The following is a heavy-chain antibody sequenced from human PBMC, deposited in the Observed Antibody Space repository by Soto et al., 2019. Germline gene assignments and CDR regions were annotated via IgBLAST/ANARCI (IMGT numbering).Heavy chain of an antibody. V-gene: IGHV3-21*01. CDR2: ISSSSSYI. Sequence: GGSLRLSCAASGFTFSSYSMNWVRQAPGKGLEWVSSISSSSSYIYYADSVKGRFTISRDNAKNSLYLQMNSLRAEDMAVYYCARDSSGVVVVAANDAFDIWGQGTMVTVSS. D-gene: IGHD2-15*01. CDR3: ARDSSGVVVVAANDAFDI. CDR1: GFTFSSYS. J-gene: IGHJ3*02.